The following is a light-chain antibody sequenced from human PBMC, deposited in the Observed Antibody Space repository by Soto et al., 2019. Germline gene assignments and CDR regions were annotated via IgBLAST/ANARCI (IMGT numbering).Light chain of an antibody. CDR1: QSVSLNY. J-gene: IGKJ5*01. V-gene: IGKV3-20*01. CDR2: RAS. Sequence: ENVLTQSPGTLSLSPGERATLSCRASQSVSLNYVAWYQQKPGQTPKVLIYRASTRATGIPDRFSGSGSGTDFTLTISRLEPEDFAVYYCQQCGSSSTFGQGTRLEIK. CDR3: QQCGSSST.